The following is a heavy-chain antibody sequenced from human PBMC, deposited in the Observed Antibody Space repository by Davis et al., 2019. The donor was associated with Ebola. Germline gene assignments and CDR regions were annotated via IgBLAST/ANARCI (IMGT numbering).Heavy chain of an antibody. CDR1: GFTFSSYA. J-gene: IGHJ4*02. Sequence: GESLKISCSASGFTFSSYAMHWVRQAPGKGLEWVAVIWYDGSNKYYADSVKGRFTISRDNSKNTLYLQMNSLRAEDTAVYYCARVSGSRAPPDYFDYWGQGTLVTVSS. D-gene: IGHD2-2*01. CDR2: IWYDGSNK. V-gene: IGHV3-33*08. CDR3: ARVSGSRAPPDYFDY.